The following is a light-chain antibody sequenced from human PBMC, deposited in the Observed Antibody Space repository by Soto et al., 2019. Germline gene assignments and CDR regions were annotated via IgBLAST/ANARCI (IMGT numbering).Light chain of an antibody. V-gene: IGKV3-11*01. Sequence: VSTQYPTTLDLSRGGRATLSCWASHSLNRYLVGYQQKPGQPPRLLMYDASKRATGIPARFSGSGSGTDFTLTLSSLEPADFAVYYCQQRDIWPWTFGQGTKV. J-gene: IGKJ1*01. CDR3: QQRDIWPWT. CDR2: DAS. CDR1: HSLNRY.